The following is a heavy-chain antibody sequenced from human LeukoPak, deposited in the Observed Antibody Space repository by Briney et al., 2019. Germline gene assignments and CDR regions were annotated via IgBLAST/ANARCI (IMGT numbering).Heavy chain of an antibody. J-gene: IGHJ5*02. CDR3: ARMSSAGEFDP. V-gene: IGHV4-39*07. CDR1: GDSVSNNAYY. Sequence: SEALSLTCSVFGDSVSNNAYYWAWIRQVPGKRLEWMGSGHYRETTHYSPSLKSRVTISVDTSKNQFSLKLNSVTAADTAVYYCARMSSAGEFDPWGQGTLVTVSS. CDR2: GHYRETT. D-gene: IGHD3-10*01.